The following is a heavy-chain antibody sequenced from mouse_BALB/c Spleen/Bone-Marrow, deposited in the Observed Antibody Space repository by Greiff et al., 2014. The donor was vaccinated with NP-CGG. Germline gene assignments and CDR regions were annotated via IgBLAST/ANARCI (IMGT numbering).Heavy chain of an antibody. CDR2: IWADGST. D-gene: IGHD1-2*01. J-gene: IGHJ4*01. V-gene: IGHV2-9*02. Sequence: QVQLQQSGPGLVAPSQSLSITCTVSGLSLTNYGVHWVRQPPGKGLEWLGVIWADGSTNYNSALMSRLSISKDNSKSQVFFKMNSLQTDETAMYYCARITTATGAMDYWGRGTSVTVSS. CDR1: GLSLTNYG. CDR3: ARITTATGAMDY.